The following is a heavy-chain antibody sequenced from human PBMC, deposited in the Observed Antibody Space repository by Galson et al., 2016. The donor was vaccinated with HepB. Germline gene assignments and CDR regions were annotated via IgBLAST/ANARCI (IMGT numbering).Heavy chain of an antibody. CDR1: GYSFTSYW. V-gene: IGHV5-51*01. J-gene: IGHJ4*02. Sequence: QSGAEVKKPGESLKISCEGSGYSFTSYWIGWVRQMPGKGLEWMGTIYPGDSDTRYSPSSQGQVTISADKSISAAYLQWNSLKASDTAIYYCARRKNYAPDYWGQGTLVTVSS. CDR2: IYPGDSDT. CDR3: ARRKNYAPDY. D-gene: IGHD1-7*01.